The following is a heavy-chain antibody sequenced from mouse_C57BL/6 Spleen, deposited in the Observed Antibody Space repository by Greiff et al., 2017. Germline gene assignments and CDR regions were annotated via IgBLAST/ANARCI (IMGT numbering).Heavy chain of an antibody. J-gene: IGHJ3*01. CDR1: GFNIKDDY. V-gene: IGHV14-4*01. Sequence: VQLKQSGAELVRPWASVKLSCTASGFNIKDDYMHWVKQRPEQGLEWIGWIDPENGDTEYASKFQGKATITADTSPTTASLELSSLTSEDTAVYYCTKTGTGFAYWGQGTLVTVSA. D-gene: IGHD4-1*01. CDR3: TKTGTGFAY. CDR2: IDPENGDT.